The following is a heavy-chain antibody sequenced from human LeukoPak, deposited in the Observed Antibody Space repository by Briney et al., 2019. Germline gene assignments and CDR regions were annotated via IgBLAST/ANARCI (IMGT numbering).Heavy chain of an antibody. V-gene: IGHV4-59*01. CDR3: ARDRRGYGSFDS. Sequence: KPPETLSLTCAVYGGSFSGYYWNWIRQPPGKGLEWIGFIYDSGSTNYNPSLYSRLTISVDTSKNQFSLKLTSVTAADTAVYYCARDRRGYGSFDSWGQGTLVTVSS. D-gene: IGHD5-18*01. CDR2: IYDSGST. J-gene: IGHJ4*02. CDR1: GGSFSGYY.